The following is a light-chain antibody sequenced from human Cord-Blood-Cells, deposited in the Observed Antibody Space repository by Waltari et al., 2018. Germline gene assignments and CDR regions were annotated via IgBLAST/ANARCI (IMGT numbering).Light chain of an antibody. J-gene: IGLJ1*01. CDR1: SSDVGGSNY. V-gene: IGLV2-14*01. CDR3: SSYTSSSTYV. CDR2: DVS. Sequence: QSALPQPASVSGSPGQSITISCPGTSSDVGGSNYVSWYQQHPGKAPKLMIYDVSKRPSGVSNRFSGSKSGNTASLTISGLQAEDEADYYCSSYTSSSTYVFGTGTKVTVL.